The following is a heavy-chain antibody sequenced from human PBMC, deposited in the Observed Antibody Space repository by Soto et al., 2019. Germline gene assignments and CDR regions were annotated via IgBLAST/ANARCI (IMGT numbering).Heavy chain of an antibody. D-gene: IGHD3-3*01. CDR2: IYYSGST. Sequence: SETLSLTCTVSGGSISSYYWSWIRQPPGKGLEWIGYIYYSGSTNYNPSLKSRVTISVDTSKNQFSLKLSSVTAADTAVYYCARGSYDFWSGYRPYYYYYMDVWGKGPTVTVSS. CDR3: ARGSYDFWSGYRPYYYYYMDV. CDR1: GGSISSYY. J-gene: IGHJ6*03. V-gene: IGHV4-59*01.